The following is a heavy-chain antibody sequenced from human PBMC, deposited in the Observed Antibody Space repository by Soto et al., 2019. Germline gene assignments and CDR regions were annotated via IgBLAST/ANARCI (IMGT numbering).Heavy chain of an antibody. CDR2: TRSNNEKT. Sequence: QVQQMQSRTEVKWPGASVTVSCKTSGYSFTTYGISWVRQAPGQGLEWKGWTRSNNEKTKYAQKCRGKVTMTTDKSTSTVHMELRSLTSGHTAVYYCARTSVAQSENYFDYWGQANLVTVYS. CDR3: ARTSVAQSENYFDY. D-gene: IGHD6-19*01. CDR1: GYSFTTYG. V-gene: IGHV1-18*01. J-gene: IGHJ4*02.